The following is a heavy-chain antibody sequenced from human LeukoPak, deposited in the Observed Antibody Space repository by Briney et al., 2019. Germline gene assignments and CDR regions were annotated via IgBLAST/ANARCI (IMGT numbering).Heavy chain of an antibody. CDR1: GFSFSTYA. J-gene: IGHJ4*02. D-gene: IGHD3-22*01. Sequence: GGSLRLSCAASGFSFSTYAMSWVRQAPGMGLDWVSSISGSGRSTYYADSVKGRFTISRDNSKNTLYLQMNSLRAEDTAVYYCAAVLNYYDSHWGQGTLVTVSS. CDR3: AAVLNYYDSH. V-gene: IGHV3-23*01. CDR2: ISGSGRST.